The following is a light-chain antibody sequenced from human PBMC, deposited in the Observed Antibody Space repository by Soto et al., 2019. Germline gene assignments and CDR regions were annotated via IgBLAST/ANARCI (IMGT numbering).Light chain of an antibody. CDR2: DAS. J-gene: IGKJ1*01. V-gene: IGKV1-5*01. CDR3: QQCNNFPGT. CDR1: QSVSAW. Sequence: DIQMTQSPSTLSASVGDRITITCRASQSVSAWVAWYQQKPGKAPKVVIYDASSLESGVPSRFAGSRSGTEFTLTINSLQPDDSATYYCQQCNNFPGTFGQGTTVEIK.